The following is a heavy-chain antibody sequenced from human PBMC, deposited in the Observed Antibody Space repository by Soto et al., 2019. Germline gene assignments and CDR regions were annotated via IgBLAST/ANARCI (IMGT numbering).Heavy chain of an antibody. V-gene: IGHV3-74*03. CDR3: ARGDRGAFYL. J-gene: IGHJ3*01. CDR2: VMNDGSRT. Sequence: EVQLVESGGGSVQPGGSLRLSCAASGFTFDYYWMHWVRQVPGQGLVWVSHVMNDGSRTTYADSVKGRFTISRDDAKNPTFLQMTTLRVNLTSLYFCARGDRGAFYLCWQGTTFSVSS. CDR1: GFTFDYYW. D-gene: IGHD3-10*01.